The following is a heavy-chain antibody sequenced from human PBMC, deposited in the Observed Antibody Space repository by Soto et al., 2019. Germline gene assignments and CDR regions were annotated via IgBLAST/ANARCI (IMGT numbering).Heavy chain of an antibody. V-gene: IGHV1-18*01. Sequence: QVQLVQSGAEVKKPGASVTVSCKTSGYTFSNYGINWVRQAPGQGLEWMGWISGYNGNTNSEQTVQGRVTMTTDTSTGTVYMELRSLKSDDTAIYYCSRFIMVGGWFDPNYYHGMDVWGQGTTVTVSS. J-gene: IGHJ6*02. CDR3: SRFIMVGGWFDPNYYHGMDV. CDR2: ISGYNGNT. CDR1: GYTFSNYG. D-gene: IGHD6-19*01.